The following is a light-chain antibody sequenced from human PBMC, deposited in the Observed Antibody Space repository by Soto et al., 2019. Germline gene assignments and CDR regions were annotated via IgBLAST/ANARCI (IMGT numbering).Light chain of an antibody. CDR2: DAS. V-gene: IGKV1-9*01. Sequence: DIQLTQSPSFLSASVGDRVTITCRASQSIVTYLNWYLQKPGKAPKLLIYDASNLESGVPLRFSGSGSGTEFTLTISSLQPDDFATYYCQHYNSYPWTFGQGTKVDI. J-gene: IGKJ1*01. CDR1: QSIVTY. CDR3: QHYNSYPWT.